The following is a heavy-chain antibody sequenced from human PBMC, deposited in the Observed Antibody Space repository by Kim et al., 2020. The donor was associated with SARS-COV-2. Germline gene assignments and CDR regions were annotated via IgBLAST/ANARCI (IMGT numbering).Heavy chain of an antibody. J-gene: IGHJ4*02. CDR2: IYYSGST. Sequence: SETLSLTCTVSGGSISSYYWSWIRQPPGKGLEWIGYIYYSGSTNYNPSLKSRVTISVDTSKNQFSLKLSSVTAADTAVYYCARGGIAARGAHFDYWGQGT. D-gene: IGHD6-6*01. V-gene: IGHV4-59*01. CDR1: GGSISSYY. CDR3: ARGGIAARGAHFDY.